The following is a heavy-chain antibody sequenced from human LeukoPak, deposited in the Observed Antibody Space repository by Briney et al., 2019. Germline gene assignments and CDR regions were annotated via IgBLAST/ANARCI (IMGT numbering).Heavy chain of an antibody. Sequence: PSETLSLTCTVSGGSISSYYWTWIRQPAGKGLEWIGRIYTSGNTNYNPSLKSRVTMSVDTSKNQFSLRLSSATAADTAVYYCARAGGVWGSYYGMDVWGQRTTVTVSS. CDR2: IYTSGNT. J-gene: IGHJ6*02. D-gene: IGHD3-16*01. V-gene: IGHV4-4*07. CDR1: GGSISSYY. CDR3: ARAGGVWGSYYGMDV.